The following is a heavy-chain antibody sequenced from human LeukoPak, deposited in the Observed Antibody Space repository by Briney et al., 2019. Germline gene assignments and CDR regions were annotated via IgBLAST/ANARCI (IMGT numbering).Heavy chain of an antibody. CDR3: ARDLSPQLHGY. J-gene: IGHJ4*02. Sequence: SGGSLRLSCAASGFTFSSYSMNWVRQAPGKGLEWVSYISSSSSTIYYADSVKGRFTISRDNAKNSLYLQMNSLRAEDTAVYYCARDLSPQLHGYWGQGTLVTVSS. CDR2: ISSSSSTI. V-gene: IGHV3-48*04. D-gene: IGHD1-26*01. CDR1: GFTFSSYS.